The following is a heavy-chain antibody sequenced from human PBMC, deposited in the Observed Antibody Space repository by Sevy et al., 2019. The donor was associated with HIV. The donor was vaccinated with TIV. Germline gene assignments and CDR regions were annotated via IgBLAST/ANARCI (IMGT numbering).Heavy chain of an antibody. CDR2: ISSNGDST. Sequence: GGSLRLSCSVSGFTFNYYGMYWVRQAPGKGLQYVSGISSNGDSTDYADSVEGRFTISRDNAKNSLYLQLNSLRVADTAVYYCARAYSGGWPQGAWTDYWGQGTLVTVSS. V-gene: IGHV3-64*04. CDR1: GFTFNYYG. D-gene: IGHD6-19*01. CDR3: ARAYSGGWPQGAWTDY. J-gene: IGHJ4*02.